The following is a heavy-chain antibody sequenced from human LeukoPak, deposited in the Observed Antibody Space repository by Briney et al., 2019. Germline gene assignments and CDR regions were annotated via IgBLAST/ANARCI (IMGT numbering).Heavy chain of an antibody. Sequence: GGSLRLSCAASEFTLNRYSMNWVRQAPGKGLEWVANIKQDGNEKYYVDSVKGRFTISRDNSKNTLYLQMNSLRAEDTAVFYCVKTQTHFGDYRRDYWGQGTLVTVSS. CDR2: IKQDGNEK. D-gene: IGHD4-17*01. J-gene: IGHJ4*02. CDR3: VKTQTHFGDYRRDY. V-gene: IGHV3-7*03. CDR1: EFTLNRYS.